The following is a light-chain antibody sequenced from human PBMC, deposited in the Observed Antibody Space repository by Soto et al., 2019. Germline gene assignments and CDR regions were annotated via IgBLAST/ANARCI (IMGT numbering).Light chain of an antibody. CDR1: QSVSSN. Sequence: EMVMTQSPATLSVSPGERASLSCRASQSVSSNLAWYQQKPGQAPRLLIYGASTRATGIPVRFSGSGSGTEFSLTISSLQPEDFATYHCQQYTSDIYSFGQGTKLQ. J-gene: IGKJ2*01. V-gene: IGKV3-15*01. CDR3: QQYTSDIYS. CDR2: GAS.